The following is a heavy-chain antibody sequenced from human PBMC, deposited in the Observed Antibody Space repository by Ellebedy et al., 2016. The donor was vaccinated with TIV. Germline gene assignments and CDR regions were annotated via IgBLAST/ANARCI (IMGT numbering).Heavy chain of an antibody. CDR3: ARRITGTYGDDALDI. V-gene: IGHV3-53*01. CDR1: GFTVSYTY. CDR2: IDTGGDT. D-gene: IGHD1-7*01. J-gene: IGHJ3*02. Sequence: GGSLRLSCAASGFTVSYTYMSWVRQAPGKGLEWVSLIDTGGDTYYADSVKGRFTISRDSSKNTVLLQMNSLRADDTAVYYCARRITGTYGDDALDIWGQGTMVTVS.